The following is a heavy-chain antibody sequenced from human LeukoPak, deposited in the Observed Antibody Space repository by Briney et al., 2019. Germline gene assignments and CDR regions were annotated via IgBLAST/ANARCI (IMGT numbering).Heavy chain of an antibody. CDR2: ISGSGEST. CDR3: AREHWDFDY. V-gene: IGHV3-23*01. Sequence: EGSLRLSCAASGFTFSSYAMTWVRQAPGKGLEWVSEISGSGESTYYGDSVKGRFTISRDNSKNTLYLQTNSLRAGDTAIYYCAREHWDFDYWGQGTLVTVSS. J-gene: IGHJ4*02. CDR1: GFTFSSYA. D-gene: IGHD7-27*01.